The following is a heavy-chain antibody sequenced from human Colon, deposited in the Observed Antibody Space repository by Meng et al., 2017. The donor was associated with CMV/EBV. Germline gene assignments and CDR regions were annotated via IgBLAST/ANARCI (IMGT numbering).Heavy chain of an antibody. CDR2: MLPKTGAL. CDR3: IRENWYYDY. V-gene: IGHV1-2*02. Sequence: VQLVRSGAVVRQPGASVKVSCKSAGYTFTPYYTHWVRQAPGQGLEWVGCMLPKTGALDYAQKFRGRITLTTDTSITPAYMELSGLTSDDTAVYYCIRENWYYDYWGLGTLVTVSS. CDR1: GYTFTPYY. J-gene: IGHJ4*02. D-gene: IGHD1-1*01.